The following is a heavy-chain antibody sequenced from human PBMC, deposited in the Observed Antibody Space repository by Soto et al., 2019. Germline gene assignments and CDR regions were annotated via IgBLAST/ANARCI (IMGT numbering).Heavy chain of an antibody. V-gene: IGHV3-23*04. D-gene: IGHD3-16*01. CDR1: TFSFSDSA. CDR2: ISGSGGST. J-gene: IGHJ4*02. CDR3: ANGYTSTGE. Sequence: EVWLVESGGGLVQPGGSLRLSCEASTFSFSDSAMSWVRQAPGKGLEWVSAISGSGGSTYYAGSVKGRFTISRDNSKNTLFLQMNSLRAEDTAVYYCANGYTSTGEWGQGTLVTVSS.